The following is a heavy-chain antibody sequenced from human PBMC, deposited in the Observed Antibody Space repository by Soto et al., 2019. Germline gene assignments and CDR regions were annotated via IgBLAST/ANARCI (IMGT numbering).Heavy chain of an antibody. CDR1: GDSVSSNSAA. D-gene: IGHD1-1*01. J-gene: IGHJ5*02. CDR2: TYYRSKWYN. CDR3: ARDDGPRTTRRFDP. V-gene: IGHV6-1*01. Sequence: SQTLSLTCAISGDSVSSNSAAWNWIRQSTLRGLEWLGRTYYRSKWYNDYAVSVKSRITINPDTSKNQFSLQLDSVTPEDTAVYYCARDDGPRTTRRFDPWGQGTLVTVSS.